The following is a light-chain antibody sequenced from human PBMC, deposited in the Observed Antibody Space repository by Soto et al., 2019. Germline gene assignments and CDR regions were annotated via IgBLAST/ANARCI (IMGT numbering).Light chain of an antibody. Sequence: DIQMTQSPSTLSGSVGDRVTITCRASQTISSWLAWYQQRPGKAPKLLIYKASTLKSGVPSRFSGSGSGTEFTHTISSLQPEDFATYYCQNYKSYSEAFGHGTKV. CDR2: KAS. CDR3: QNYKSYSEA. V-gene: IGKV1-5*03. J-gene: IGKJ1*01. CDR1: QTISSW.